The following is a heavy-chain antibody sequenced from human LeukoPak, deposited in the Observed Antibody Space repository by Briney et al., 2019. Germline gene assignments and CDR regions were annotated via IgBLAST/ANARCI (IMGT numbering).Heavy chain of an antibody. Sequence: PSETLSLTCAVSGGSISSNSYYWGWIRQPPGKGLEWIGSIYYSGSTYCNPSLKSRVTISVDTSKNQFSLKLSSVTAADTAVYYCARQKYYYGSGSYFGITWFDPWGQGTLVTVSS. J-gene: IGHJ5*02. CDR3: ARQKYYYGSGSYFGITWFDP. CDR2: IYYSGST. V-gene: IGHV4-39*01. D-gene: IGHD3-10*01. CDR1: GGSISSNSYY.